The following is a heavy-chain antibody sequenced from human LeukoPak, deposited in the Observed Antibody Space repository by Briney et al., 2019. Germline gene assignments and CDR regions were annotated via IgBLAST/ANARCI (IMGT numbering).Heavy chain of an antibody. V-gene: IGHV4-4*07. CDR1: GAPITEYF. J-gene: IGHJ4*02. CDR3: ARQEISTSSYGLDS. Sequence: PSETLSLTCTVSGAPITEYFWPWIRQPAGQRLEWIGRISSRGTINYNPSLQSRATMSLDTSRSQFSLRLTSVTAADTAIYYCARQEISTSSYGLDSWGQGTLVTVSP. D-gene: IGHD2-2*01. CDR2: ISSRGTI.